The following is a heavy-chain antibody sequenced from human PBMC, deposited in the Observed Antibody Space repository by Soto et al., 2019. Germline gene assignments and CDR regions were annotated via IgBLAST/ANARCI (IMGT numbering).Heavy chain of an antibody. CDR2: IYYSGST. CDR3: ARLAYYYDSSGYPPFDY. J-gene: IGHJ4*02. D-gene: IGHD3-22*01. V-gene: IGHV4-59*05. Sequence: SETLSLTCPVSGCSISSYYWSWIRQPPGKGLEWIGSIYYSGSTYYNPSLKSRVTISVDTSKNQFSLKLSSVTAADTAVYYCARLAYYYDSSGYPPFDYWGQGTLVTVSS. CDR1: GCSISSYY.